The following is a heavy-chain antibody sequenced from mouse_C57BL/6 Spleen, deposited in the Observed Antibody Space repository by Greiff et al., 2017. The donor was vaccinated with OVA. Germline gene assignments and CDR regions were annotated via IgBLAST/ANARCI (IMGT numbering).Heavy chain of an antibody. Sequence: EVKLMESGGGLVKPGGSLKLSCAASGFTFSDYGMHWVRQAPEKGLEWVAYISSGSSTIYYADTVKGRFTISRDNAKNTLFLQMTSLRSEDTAMYYCARETGPFAYWGQGTLVTVSA. V-gene: IGHV5-17*01. D-gene: IGHD4-1*01. CDR1: GFTFSDYG. J-gene: IGHJ3*01. CDR3: ARETGPFAY. CDR2: ISSGSSTI.